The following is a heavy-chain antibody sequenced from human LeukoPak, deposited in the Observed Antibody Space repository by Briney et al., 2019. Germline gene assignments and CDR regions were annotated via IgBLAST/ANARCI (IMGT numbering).Heavy chain of an antibody. J-gene: IGHJ5*02. CDR2: ISSSSSYI. Sequence: GGSLRLSCAASGFTFSSYSMNWVRQAPGKGLEWVSSISSSSSYIYYADSVKGRFTISRVNAKNSLYLQMNSLRAEDTAVYYCARHAMGSSSGFDPWGQGTLVTVSS. CDR3: ARHAMGSSSGFDP. D-gene: IGHD6-6*01. CDR1: GFTFSSYS. V-gene: IGHV3-21*01.